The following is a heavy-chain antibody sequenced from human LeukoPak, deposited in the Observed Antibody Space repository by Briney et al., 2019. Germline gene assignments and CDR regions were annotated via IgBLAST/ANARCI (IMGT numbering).Heavy chain of an antibody. CDR2: ISTSSDYI. CDR1: GFTFSSYS. CDR3: AKLDVPYYYDSSGYYY. V-gene: IGHV3-21*04. D-gene: IGHD3-22*01. Sequence: NSGGSLRLSCAASGFTFSSYSMNWVRRAPGKGLEWVSSISTSSDYIYYADSVKGRFTVSRDNAKNSLYLQMNSLRAEDTAVYYCAKLDVPYYYDSSGYYYWGQGTLVTVSS. J-gene: IGHJ4*02.